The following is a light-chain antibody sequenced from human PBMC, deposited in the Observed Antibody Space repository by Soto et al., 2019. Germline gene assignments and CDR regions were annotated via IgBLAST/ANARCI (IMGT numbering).Light chain of an antibody. CDR2: KES. CDR1: QTISSW. Sequence: DIQMTQSPSTLSGSVGDIVTITCRASQTISSWLDWYQQKPGKAPKLLIYKESTLKSGVPSRFSSGGSGTEFTLTHSSLQSDDFATYYCQHYKSYSEACGQGTKVELK. J-gene: IGKJ1*01. V-gene: IGKV1-5*03. CDR3: QHYKSYSEA.